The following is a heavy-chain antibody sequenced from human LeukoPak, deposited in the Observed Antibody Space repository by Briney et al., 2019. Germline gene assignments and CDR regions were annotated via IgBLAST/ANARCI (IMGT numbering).Heavy chain of an antibody. J-gene: IGHJ3*02. CDR1: GGSISSNY. V-gene: IGHV4-59*01. CDR2: IYYSGST. CDR3: ARDGGTYAGGTFNI. Sequence: SETLCLTCTVSGGSISSNYWSWIRQPPGKGLEWIGYIYYSGSTNYNPSLKSRVTISIDTSKNQYYLKRSSMTAADTAVYYCARDGGTYAGGTFNIWGQGTMVTVSS. D-gene: IGHD1-26*01.